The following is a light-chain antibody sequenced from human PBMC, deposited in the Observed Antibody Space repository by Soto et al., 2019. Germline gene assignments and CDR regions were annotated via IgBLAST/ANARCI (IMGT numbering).Light chain of an antibody. Sequence: QSVLTQPPSASGSPGQSVAISCTGTSSDIGGYNYVSWYQQRPGKAPKLILYEVNTRPSGVPDRFSGSKSGNTASLTVSGLRAEDEGDYYCSSYAGRDTYVMFGGGTQLTVL. J-gene: IGLJ3*02. CDR2: EVN. CDR3: SSYAGRDTYVM. CDR1: SSDIGGYNY. V-gene: IGLV2-8*01.